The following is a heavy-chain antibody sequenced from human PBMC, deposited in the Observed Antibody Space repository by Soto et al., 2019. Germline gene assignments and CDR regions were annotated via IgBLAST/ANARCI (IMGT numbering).Heavy chain of an antibody. Sequence: VQLVESGGGVVQPGRSLRLSCAASGFTFSDYAMHSVRQAPGKGREWVAVVSHDGRNTHYADSVKGRFTISRDSSKNTGSLEMTSPRAEDTAVYYCAKGRRPWLGTSDFNYWCQGARVPVSS. V-gene: IGHV3-30*18. J-gene: IGHJ4*02. CDR1: GFTFSDYA. CDR3: AKGRRPWLGTSDFNY. D-gene: IGHD5-12*01. CDR2: VSHDGRNT.